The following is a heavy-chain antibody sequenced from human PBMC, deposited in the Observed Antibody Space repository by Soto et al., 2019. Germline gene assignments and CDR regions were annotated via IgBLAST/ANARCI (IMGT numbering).Heavy chain of an antibody. Sequence: GGSLRLSCVASGLPVAGSYMAWVRQDPGKGLEWASVIYNDGTTYYSQSVEGRFTISRDTSKNTLYLQMDRLRDEDTAVYYCVRPLPSGQTHARDVWGQGTTVTVSS. CDR1: GLPVAGSY. V-gene: IGHV3-53*01. D-gene: IGHD3-10*01. CDR3: VRPLPSGQTHARDV. CDR2: IYNDGTT. J-gene: IGHJ6*02.